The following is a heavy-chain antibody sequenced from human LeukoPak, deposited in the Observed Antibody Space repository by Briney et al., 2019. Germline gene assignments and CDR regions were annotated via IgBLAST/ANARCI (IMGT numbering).Heavy chain of an antibody. Sequence: SGPTLVKPTQTLTQTCNFSGFSLSTSGMCVSWIRQPPGKALEWLARIDWDDDKYYSTSLKTRLTISKDTSKNRVVLTMTNMDPVDTATYYCAPIYRGNNWPFDYWGQGTLVTVSS. CDR3: APIYRGNNWPFDY. V-gene: IGHV2-70*11. D-gene: IGHD5-12*01. CDR2: IDWDDDK. J-gene: IGHJ4*02. CDR1: GFSLSTSGMC.